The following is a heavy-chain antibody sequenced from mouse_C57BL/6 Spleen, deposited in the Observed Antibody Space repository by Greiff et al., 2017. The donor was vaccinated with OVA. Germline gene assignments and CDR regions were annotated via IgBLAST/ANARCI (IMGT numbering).Heavy chain of an antibody. CDR1: GFTFSSYG. J-gene: IGHJ3*01. CDR2: ISSGGSYP. V-gene: IGHV5-6*02. CDR3: ARREGAESSWFAY. Sequence: EVTLVESGGDLVKPGGSLKLSCAASGFTFSSYGMSWVRQTPDKRLEWVATISSGGSYPYYPDSVKGRFTISRDNAKNTLYLQRSSLQSEDTAMYNWARREGAESSWFAYWGQGTLVTVSA.